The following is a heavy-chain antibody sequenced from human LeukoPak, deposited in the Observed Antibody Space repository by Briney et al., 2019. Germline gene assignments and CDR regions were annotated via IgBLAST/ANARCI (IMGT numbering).Heavy chain of an antibody. V-gene: IGHV1-69*13. Sequence: GASVKVSCKASGGTFSSYAISWVRQAPGQGLEWMGGIIPIFGTANYAQKFQGRVTITADESTSTAYMELSSLRSEDTAVYYCSRSSWYTTHYFDYWGQGTLVTVSS. CDR2: IIPIFGTA. CDR3: SRSSWYTTHYFDY. J-gene: IGHJ4*02. CDR1: GGTFSSYA. D-gene: IGHD6-13*01.